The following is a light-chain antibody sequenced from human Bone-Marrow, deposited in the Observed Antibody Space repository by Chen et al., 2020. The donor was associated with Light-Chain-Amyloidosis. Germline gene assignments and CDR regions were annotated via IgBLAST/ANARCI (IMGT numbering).Light chain of an antibody. J-gene: IGLJ3*02. Sequence: VSESPGKTVIISCTRSSGSIATNYVQWYQQRPGSSPTTVIYEDDQRPSGVRDRFSGSIDRSSNSASLTISGLKTEDEADYYCQSYQGSSQGVFGGGTKLTVL. CDR3: QSYQGSSQGV. CDR2: EDD. CDR1: SGSIATNY. V-gene: IGLV6-57*01.